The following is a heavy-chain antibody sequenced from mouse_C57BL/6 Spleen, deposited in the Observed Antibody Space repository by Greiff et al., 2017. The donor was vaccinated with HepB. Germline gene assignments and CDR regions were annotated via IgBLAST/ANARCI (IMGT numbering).Heavy chain of an antibody. CDR2: IYTGSGST. Sequence: QVQLQQSGAELVKPGASVKMSCKASGYTFTSYWITWVKQRPGQGLEWIGDIYTGSGSTNYNEKFKSKCTLTVDTSSSTAYMQLSSLTSEDSAVYDCAKGRRTGTRAMDYWGQGTSVTVSS. CDR1: GYTFTSYW. V-gene: IGHV1-55*01. J-gene: IGHJ4*01. CDR3: AKGRRTGTRAMDY. D-gene: IGHD4-1*01.